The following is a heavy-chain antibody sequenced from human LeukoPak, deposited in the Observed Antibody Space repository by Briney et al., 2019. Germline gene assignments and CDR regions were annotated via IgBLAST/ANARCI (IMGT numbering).Heavy chain of an antibody. CDR2: IWYDGSNK. CDR3: AKPRSEGVTRAPFDY. D-gene: IGHD4-23*01. Sequence: PGGSLRLSCAASGFTFSSYGMHWVRQAPGKGLEWVAVIWYDGSNKYYADSVKGRFTISRDNSKNTLYLQMNSLRAEDTAVYYCAKPRSEGVTRAPFDYWGQGTLVTVSS. V-gene: IGHV3-33*06. CDR1: GFTFSSYG. J-gene: IGHJ4*02.